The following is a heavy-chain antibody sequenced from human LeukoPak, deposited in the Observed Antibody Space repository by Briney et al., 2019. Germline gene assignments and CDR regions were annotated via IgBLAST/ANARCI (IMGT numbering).Heavy chain of an antibody. CDR1: GGSISSGDYY. V-gene: IGHV4-30-2*01. CDR3: ARGNSGWYSFDY. J-gene: IGHJ4*02. CDR2: IYHSGST. D-gene: IGHD6-19*01. Sequence: PSETLSLTCTVSGGSISSGDYYWSWIRQPPGKGLEWIGYIYHSGSTYYNPSLKSRVTISVDRSKNQFSLKLSSVTAADTAVYYCARGNSGWYSFDYWGQGTLVTVSS.